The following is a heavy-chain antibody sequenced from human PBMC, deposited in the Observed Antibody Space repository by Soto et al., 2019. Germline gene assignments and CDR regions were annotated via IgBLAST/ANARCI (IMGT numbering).Heavy chain of an antibody. CDR2: IKYDGSQI. J-gene: IGHJ6*03. V-gene: IGHV3-7*01. CDR1: GFPFSNYW. D-gene: IGHD3-10*01. Sequence: EVQLVESGGDLVQPGGSLRLSCAGVGFPFSNYWMCWVRQAPGKGLEWLANIKYDGSQIYYVDSVKGRFTISRDNAEKSLYLQMNSRRADDTALYYCARFGYYVSAFYCYYCMGVGGKGTKVTVSS. CDR3: ARFGYYVSAFYCYYCMGV.